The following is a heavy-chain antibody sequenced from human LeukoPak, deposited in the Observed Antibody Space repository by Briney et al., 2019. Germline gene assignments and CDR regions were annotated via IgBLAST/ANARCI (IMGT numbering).Heavy chain of an antibody. CDR2: INHSGST. CDR1: GGSFSGYY. D-gene: IGHD3-9*01. Sequence: SETLSLTYAVYGGSFSGYYWSWIRQPPGKGLEWIGEINHSGSTNYNPSLKSRVTISVDTSKNQFSLKLSSVTAADTAVYYCARVGVYYDILTGYYPPPNNWFDPWGQGTLVTVSS. J-gene: IGHJ5*02. V-gene: IGHV4-34*01. CDR3: ARVGVYYDILTGYYPPPNNWFDP.